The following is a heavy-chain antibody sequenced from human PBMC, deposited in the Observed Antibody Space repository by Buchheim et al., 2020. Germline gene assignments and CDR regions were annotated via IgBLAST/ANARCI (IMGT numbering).Heavy chain of an antibody. D-gene: IGHD6-6*01. J-gene: IGHJ2*01. CDR1: GGSISSADYC. CDR3: ARDVIDSTSSRHWYFDL. CDR2: IYYSGST. Sequence: QVQLQESGPGLVKPSQTLSLTCTVSGGSISSADYCWTWIRQSPGKGLEWIGYIYYSGSTYYNPSLQSRVSISVDTSKNQFSLRLSSVTAADTAVYSCARDVIDSTSSRHWYFDLWGRGTL. V-gene: IGHV4-30-4*01.